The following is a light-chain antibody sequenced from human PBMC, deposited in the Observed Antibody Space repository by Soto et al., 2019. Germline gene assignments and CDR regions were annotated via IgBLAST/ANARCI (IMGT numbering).Light chain of an antibody. CDR3: QKYNSARWT. CDR2: GAS. V-gene: IGKV3-15*01. Sequence: EIVMAQSPGTLCVSGMERGTLXSRASQSLTRNLAWYQHKPGQSPRLLIYGASARATGIPARFSGSGSGTDFTLTISSLQPEDVATYYCQKYNSARWTFGQGTKVDI. J-gene: IGKJ1*01. CDR1: QSLTRN.